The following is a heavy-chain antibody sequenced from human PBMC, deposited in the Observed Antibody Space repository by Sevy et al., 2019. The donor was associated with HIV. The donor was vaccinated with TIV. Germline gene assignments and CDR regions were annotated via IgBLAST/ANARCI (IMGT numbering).Heavy chain of an antibody. J-gene: IGHJ4*02. CDR1: AFTFSNYA. V-gene: IGHV3-30*01. D-gene: IGHD2-2*01. CDR3: ARDRSTTWINYFFDF. CDR2: VSYDGSKK. Sequence: GGSLRLSCAASAFTFSNYAIHWVRQAPGKGLEWVAVVSYDGSKKYYADSVKGRFTISRDNSKNTLYLQMNSLRVEDTAVYYCARDRSTTWINYFFDFWGQGTLVTVSS.